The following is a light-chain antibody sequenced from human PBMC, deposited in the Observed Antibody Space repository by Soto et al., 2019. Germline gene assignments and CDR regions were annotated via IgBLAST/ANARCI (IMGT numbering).Light chain of an antibody. CDR3: SSYTGSNNFVV. J-gene: IGLJ2*01. CDR2: EVT. CDR1: SSNVGGYNF. Sequence: QSALTQPPSASGFPGQSVTISCSGTSSNVGGYNFVSWYQQHPGKAPKLMIYEVTKRPSGVPDRFSGSKSGNTASLTVSGLQGEDEADYYCSSYTGSNNFVVFGGGTKLTVL. V-gene: IGLV2-8*01.